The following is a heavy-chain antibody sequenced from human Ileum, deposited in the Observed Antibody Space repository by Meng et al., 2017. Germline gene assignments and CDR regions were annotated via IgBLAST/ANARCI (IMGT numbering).Heavy chain of an antibody. CDR2: ITYTGNS. J-gene: IGHJ5*02. CDR3: AAQHTSSGGGYGWFDP. CDR1: GYSVSSSSYF. D-gene: IGHD6-13*01. V-gene: IGHV4-39*01. Sequence: QLQLQGSGPGLVKPSETLSLTCIVPGYSVSSSSYFWVWMRQPPGKGLEYIGGITYTGNSFFNPSLNPSLKTRLSTSFDTSKNQFSLKVNAVIAADTAVYYCAAQHTSSGGGYGWFDPWGQGILVTVSS.